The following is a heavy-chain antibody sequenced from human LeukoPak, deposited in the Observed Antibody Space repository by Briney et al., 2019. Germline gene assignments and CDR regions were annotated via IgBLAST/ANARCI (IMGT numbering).Heavy chain of an antibody. J-gene: IGHJ6*02. Sequence: EWIGYXXXXXXDYNPSLKSRVTISVDTSKNEFSLKLSSVTAADTAVYYCARARTPPAGTATVFDYYYGMDVWGQGTTVTVSS. CDR2: XXXXXX. D-gene: IGHD5-18*01. CDR3: ARARTPPAGTATVFDYYYGMDV. V-gene: IGHV4-31*02.